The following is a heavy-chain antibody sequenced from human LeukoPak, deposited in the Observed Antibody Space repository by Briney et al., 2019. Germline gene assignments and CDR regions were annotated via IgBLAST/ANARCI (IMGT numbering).Heavy chain of an antibody. CDR2: INHSGNT. Sequence: PSETLSLTCAVYGGSFSGYYWTWIRQPPGKGLEWIGEINHSGNTNYNPSLKSRVTISLDTSKNQISRKLSSVTAADTAVYYCARRPMIIDYWGQGTLVTVSS. J-gene: IGHJ4*02. D-gene: IGHD3-22*01. V-gene: IGHV4-34*01. CDR3: ARRPMIIDY. CDR1: GGSFSGYY.